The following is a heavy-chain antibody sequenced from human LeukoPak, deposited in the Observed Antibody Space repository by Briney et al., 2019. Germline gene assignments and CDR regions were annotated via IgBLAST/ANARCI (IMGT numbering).Heavy chain of an antibody. J-gene: IGHJ4*02. CDR3: AKDGKWELLWSDY. V-gene: IGHV1-46*01. CDR2: INPSGGST. CDR1: GYTFTSYY. Sequence: ASVKVSCKASGYTFTSYYMHWVRQAPGQGLEWMGIINPSGGSTSYAQKFQGRVTMTRDMSTSTVYMELSSLRSEDTAVYYCAKDGKWELLWSDYWGQGTLVTVSS. D-gene: IGHD1-26*01.